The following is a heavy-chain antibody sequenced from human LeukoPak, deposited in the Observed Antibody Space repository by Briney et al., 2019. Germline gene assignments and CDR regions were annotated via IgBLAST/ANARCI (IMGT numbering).Heavy chain of an antibody. D-gene: IGHD2-15*01. Sequence: PGGSLRLSCAASGFTFSSYSMNWVRQAPGKGLEWVSYISGSSSTIFYADSVKGRFTISRDNARNSLYLQMNSLRADDTAVYYCARDGFCSGGSCLGYCDYWGQGTLVTVSS. J-gene: IGHJ4*02. CDR2: ISGSSSTI. V-gene: IGHV3-48*04. CDR3: ARDGFCSGGSCLGYCDY. CDR1: GFTFSSYS.